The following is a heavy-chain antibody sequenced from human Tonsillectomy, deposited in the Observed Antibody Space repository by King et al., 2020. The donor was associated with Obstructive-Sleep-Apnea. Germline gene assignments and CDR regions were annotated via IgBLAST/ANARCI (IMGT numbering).Heavy chain of an antibody. CDR1: GFTFSNYG. CDR3: ARDAWFGERLDGGIDY. CDR2: TYHDGSNK. D-gene: IGHD3-10*01. Sequence: QVQLVESGGGVVQPGRSLRLSCAASGFTFSNYGMHWVRQVPGKGLEWVASTYHDGSNKYYADSVKGRFTISRDNAKNILYVQMNSLKTEDTAMYYCARDAWFGERLDGGIDYWGQGTVVTVSS. V-gene: IGHV3-33*01. J-gene: IGHJ4*02.